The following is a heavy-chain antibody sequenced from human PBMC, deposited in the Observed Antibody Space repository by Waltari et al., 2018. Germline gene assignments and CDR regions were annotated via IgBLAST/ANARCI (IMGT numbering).Heavy chain of an antibody. CDR1: GFTVSSDW. Sequence: EVQLVESGGGLVQPGGSLRRSCTVSGFTVSSDWMHWVRQAPGKGLVWVSRINTDGGYTGYADSVEGRFTIFKDYAKNTLYLQMNSLRAEDTAVYYCAAFGVGWQKAYWGQGTLVTVSS. CDR3: AAFGVGWQKAY. D-gene: IGHD6-19*01. V-gene: IGHV3-74*01. J-gene: IGHJ4*02. CDR2: INTDGGYT.